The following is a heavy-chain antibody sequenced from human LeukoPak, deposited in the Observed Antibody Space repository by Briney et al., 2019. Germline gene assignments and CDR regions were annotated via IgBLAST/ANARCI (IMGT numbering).Heavy chain of an antibody. CDR1: VRSISSSSYY. Sequence: PSDTLSLTCTVSVRSISSSSYYWGWIRQPPGKGLEWIGSIYYSGSTYYNPSIKSRVTISVDTSKNQFSLKLSSVTAADTAVYYCATDDRDGYNFNYWGQGTLVTVSS. CDR2: IYYSGST. D-gene: IGHD5-24*01. CDR3: ATDDRDGYNFNY. J-gene: IGHJ4*02. V-gene: IGHV4-39*01.